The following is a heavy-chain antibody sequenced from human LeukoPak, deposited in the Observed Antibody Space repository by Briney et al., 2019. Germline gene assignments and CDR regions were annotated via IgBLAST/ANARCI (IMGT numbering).Heavy chain of an antibody. CDR3: AKDDKRVYGSGYDSGVY. Sequence: SGGSLRHSCAASGVTLSSYGMHWVRQAPGKGLEWVAFIRYDGSNKYYADSVKGRFTISRDNSKNTLYLQMNSLRAEDTAVYYCAKDDKRVYGSGYDSGVYWGQGTLVTVSS. V-gene: IGHV3-30*02. CDR2: IRYDGSNK. CDR1: GVTLSSYG. D-gene: IGHD5-12*01. J-gene: IGHJ4*02.